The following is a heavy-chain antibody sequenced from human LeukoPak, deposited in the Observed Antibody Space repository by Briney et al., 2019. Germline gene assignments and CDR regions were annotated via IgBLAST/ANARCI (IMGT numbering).Heavy chain of an antibody. D-gene: IGHD2-2*01. CDR2: IYTSGST. CDR3: ARNKGSSTSCQFDY. CDR1: GGSISSYY. Sequence: PSVTLSLTCTVSGGSISSYYWSWIRQPAGKGLEWIGRIYTSGSTNYNPSLKSRVTMSVDTSKNQFSLKLSSVTAADTAIYYCARNKGSSTSCQFDYWGQGTLVTVSS. J-gene: IGHJ4*02. V-gene: IGHV4-4*07.